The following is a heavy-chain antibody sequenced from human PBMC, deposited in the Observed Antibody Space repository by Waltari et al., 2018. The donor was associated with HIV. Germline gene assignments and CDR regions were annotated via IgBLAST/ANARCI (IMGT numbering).Heavy chain of an antibody. V-gene: IGHV3-30*01. D-gene: IGHD2-15*01. Sequence: QVHLVESGGGVVQPGRSLRLSCAASGFTFSSYAIHWVRQAPGKGLEWVAPISYDGSNKYYADSVKGRFTISRDNSKNTLYLQMNSLRAEDTSVYYCARDTGYCSFGSCSYNWLDPWGQGTLVSVSS. CDR3: ARDTGYCSFGSCSYNWLDP. CDR2: ISYDGSNK. CDR1: GFTFSSYA. J-gene: IGHJ5*02.